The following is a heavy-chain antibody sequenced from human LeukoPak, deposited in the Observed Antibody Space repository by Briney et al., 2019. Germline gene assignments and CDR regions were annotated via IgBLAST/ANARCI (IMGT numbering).Heavy chain of an antibody. Sequence: ASVKVSCKASGGTFSSYAISWVRRAPGQGLEWMGGIIPIFGTANYAQKFQGRVTITTDESTSTAYMELSSLRSEDTAVYYCASHLLLTKLPTGAGRVYYYYMDVWGKGTTVTVSS. V-gene: IGHV1-69*05. CDR3: ASHLLLTKLPTGAGRVYYYYMDV. CDR2: IIPIFGTA. D-gene: IGHD3-9*01. J-gene: IGHJ6*03. CDR1: GGTFSSYA.